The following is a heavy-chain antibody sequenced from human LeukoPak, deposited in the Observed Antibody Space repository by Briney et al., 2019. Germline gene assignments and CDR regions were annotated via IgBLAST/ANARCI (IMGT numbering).Heavy chain of an antibody. D-gene: IGHD3-10*01. CDR1: RGSISSGGYY. J-gene: IGHJ5*02. V-gene: IGHV4-31*03. Sequence: SETLSLTCTVSRGSISSGGYYWSWIRQHPGKGLEWIGYIYYSGSTYYNPSLKSRVTISVDTSKNQFSLKLSSVTAADTAVYYCARGLMVRGSSFDPWGQGTLVTVSS. CDR2: IYYSGST. CDR3: ARGLMVRGSSFDP.